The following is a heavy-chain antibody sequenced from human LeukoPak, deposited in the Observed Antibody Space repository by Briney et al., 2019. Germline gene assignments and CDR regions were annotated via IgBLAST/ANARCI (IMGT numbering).Heavy chain of an antibody. CDR1: GGSISSGGYY. D-gene: IGHD3-10*01. V-gene: IGHV4-31*03. CDR3: ARESRLLWFGEPPLNWFDP. J-gene: IGHJ5*02. CDR2: IYYSGST. Sequence: SETLSLTCTVSGGSISSGGYYWSWIRQHPGKGLEWIGYIYYSGSTYYNPSLKSRVTISVDTSKNQFSLKLSSVTAADTAVHYCARESRLLWFGEPPLNWFDPWGQGTLVTVSS.